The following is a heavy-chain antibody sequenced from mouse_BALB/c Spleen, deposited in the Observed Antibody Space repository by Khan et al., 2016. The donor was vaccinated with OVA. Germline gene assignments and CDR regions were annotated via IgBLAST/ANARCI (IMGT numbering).Heavy chain of an antibody. J-gene: IGHJ2*01. V-gene: IGHV1-76*01. CDR2: IYPGTDNT. CDR3: AREEALDYFDY. D-gene: IGHD3-2*02. CDR1: GYIFTSYW. Sequence: QVQLKQSGAELVRPGASVKLSCKTSGYIFTSYWIHWVKQRSGQGLEWIARIYPGTDNTYYNETLTDNATLTADKYSSTAYMQLSILKAEDSAVYYCAREEALDYFDYWGQGTTLTVSS.